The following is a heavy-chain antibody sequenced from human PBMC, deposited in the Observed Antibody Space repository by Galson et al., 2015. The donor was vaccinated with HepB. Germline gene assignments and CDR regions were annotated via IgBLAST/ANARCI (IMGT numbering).Heavy chain of an antibody. Sequence: SLRLSCAASGFTFSSYAMNWVRQAPGKGLEWVSAISGSRGSTYYADPVKGRFTISRDNSKNTLFLQMNSLRAEDTAVYYCAKARGDYYGSGNSKGYYYYGMDVWGQGTTVTVSS. D-gene: IGHD3-10*01. CDR2: ISGSRGST. V-gene: IGHV3-23*01. CDR3: AKARGDYYGSGNSKGYYYYGMDV. J-gene: IGHJ6*02. CDR1: GFTFSSYA.